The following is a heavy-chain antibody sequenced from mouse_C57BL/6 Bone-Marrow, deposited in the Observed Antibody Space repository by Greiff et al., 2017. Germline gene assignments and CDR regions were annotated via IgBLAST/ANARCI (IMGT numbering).Heavy chain of an antibody. J-gene: IGHJ3*01. V-gene: IGHV5-6*01. CDR1: GFTFSSYG. D-gene: IGHD2-1*01. CDR2: ISSGGSYT. CDR3: AKGIYGNPFAY. Sequence: EVQLVESGGDLVKPGGSLKLSCAASGFTFSSYGMSWVRQTPDKRLEWVATISSGGSYTYYPDSVKGRFTISRDNAKNTLYLQMSSLKSEDTAMYDCAKGIYGNPFAYWGQGTLVTVSA.